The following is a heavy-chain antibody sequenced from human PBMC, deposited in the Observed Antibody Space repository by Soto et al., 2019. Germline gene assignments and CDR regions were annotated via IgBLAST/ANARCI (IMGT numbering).Heavy chain of an antibody. D-gene: IGHD3-22*01. CDR1: GYTFTSYA. V-gene: IGHV1-3*01. CDR2: INAGNGNT. CDR3: ARYYYDSSGYSVYYDY. J-gene: IGHJ4*02. Sequence: ASVKVSCKASGYTFTSYAMHWVRQAPGQRLEWMGWINAGNGNTKYSQKFQGRVTITRDTSASTAYMELSSLRSEDTAVYYCARYYYDSSGYSVYYDYWGQGTLVTVSS.